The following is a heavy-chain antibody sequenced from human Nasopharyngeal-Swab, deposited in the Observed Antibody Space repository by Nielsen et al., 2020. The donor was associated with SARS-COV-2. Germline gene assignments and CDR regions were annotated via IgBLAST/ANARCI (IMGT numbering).Heavy chain of an antibody. V-gene: IGHV3-9*01. J-gene: IGHJ4*02. Sequence: SLKISCAASGFTFDDYTMYWVRQRPGEGLEWVSGINWNSAGRGYSDSVKGRFTISRDNTKNSLYLEMTSLRADDTALYYCVKDSASGWHKYFDYWGQGTLVTVSS. CDR2: INWNSAGR. D-gene: IGHD6-19*01. CDR3: VKDSASGWHKYFDY. CDR1: GFTFDDYT.